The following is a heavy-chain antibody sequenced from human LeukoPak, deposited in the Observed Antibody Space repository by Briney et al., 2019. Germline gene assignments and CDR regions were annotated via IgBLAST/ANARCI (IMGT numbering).Heavy chain of an antibody. V-gene: IGHV3-7*03. J-gene: IGHJ2*01. CDR1: GFTFSSYW. CDR2: IKQDGSEK. CDR3: AWRYFDL. D-gene: IGHD1-1*01. Sequence: GGSLRLSCAAFGFTFSSYWMSWVRQAPGKGLEWVANIKQDGSEKYYVDSVKGRFTISRDNAKNSLYLQMNSLRAEDTAVYYCAWRYFDLWGRGTLVTVSS.